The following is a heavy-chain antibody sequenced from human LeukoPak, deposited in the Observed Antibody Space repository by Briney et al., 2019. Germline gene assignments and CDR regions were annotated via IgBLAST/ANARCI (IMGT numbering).Heavy chain of an antibody. Sequence: GGSLRLSCAASGFTFSSYAMHWVRRAPGKGLEWVAVISYDGSNKYYADSVKGRFTISRDNSKNTLYLQMNSLRAEDTAVYYCARDLSISSGWDRTFDYWGQGTLVTVSS. CDR3: ARDLSISSGWDRTFDY. CDR1: GFTFSSYA. CDR2: ISYDGSNK. V-gene: IGHV3-30-3*01. D-gene: IGHD6-19*01. J-gene: IGHJ4*02.